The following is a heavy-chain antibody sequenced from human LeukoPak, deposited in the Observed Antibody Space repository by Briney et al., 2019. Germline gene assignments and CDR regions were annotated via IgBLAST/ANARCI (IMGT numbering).Heavy chain of an antibody. V-gene: IGHV4-59*01. CDR3: ARDEEYYDSSGYYYWYFDL. D-gene: IGHD3-22*01. CDR1: GGSISSYY. Sequence: SETLSLTCTVSGGSISSYYWSWIRQPPGKGLEWIGYIYYSGSTNYNPSLKSRVTISVDTSKNQFSLKLSSVTAADTAVYYCARDEEYYDSSGYYYWYFDLWGRGTLVTVSS. CDR2: IYYSGST. J-gene: IGHJ2*01.